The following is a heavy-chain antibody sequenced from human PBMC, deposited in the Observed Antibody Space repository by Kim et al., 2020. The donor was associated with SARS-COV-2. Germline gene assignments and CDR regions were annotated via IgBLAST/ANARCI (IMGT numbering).Heavy chain of an antibody. Sequence: YTPSLKRRVPISVEPSKNQFSLKLSSVTAADTAVYYCARLSYYYYGMDVWGQGTTVTVSS. V-gene: IGHV4-39*01. J-gene: IGHJ6*02. CDR3: ARLSYYYYGMDV.